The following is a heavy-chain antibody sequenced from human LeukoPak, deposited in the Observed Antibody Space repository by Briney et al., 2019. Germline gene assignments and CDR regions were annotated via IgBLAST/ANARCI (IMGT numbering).Heavy chain of an antibody. Sequence: NPSETLSLTCTVSGGSISSGGYYWSWIRQHPGKGLEWIVYIYYSGSTYYNPSLKSRVTISVDTSKNQFSLKLSSVTAADTAVYYCARYMVRGVNNWFDPWGQGTLVTVSS. CDR3: ARYMVRGVNNWFDP. CDR2: IYYSGST. V-gene: IGHV4-31*03. J-gene: IGHJ5*02. D-gene: IGHD3-10*01. CDR1: GGSISSGGYY.